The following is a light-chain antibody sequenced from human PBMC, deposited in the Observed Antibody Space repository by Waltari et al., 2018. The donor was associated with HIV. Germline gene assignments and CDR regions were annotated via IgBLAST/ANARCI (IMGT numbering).Light chain of an antibody. CDR1: QTVTSTS. CDR2: GES. J-gene: IGKJ5*01. CDR3: QQYGGSPPMN. Sequence: IVLTQSPDTLSLSPGERPPISCRARQTVTSTSLAWYQQTPGHAPRLLIYGESNRDTGIPDRFSGSGSGTDFTLTISRLEPEDFAVYYCQQYGGSPPMNFGQGTRLEIK. V-gene: IGKV3-20*01.